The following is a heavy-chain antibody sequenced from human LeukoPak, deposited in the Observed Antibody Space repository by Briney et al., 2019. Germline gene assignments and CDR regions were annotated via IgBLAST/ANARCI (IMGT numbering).Heavy chain of an antibody. CDR3: ARRNNGFDY. Sequence: GESWKISCKGSGYSFTSYWSGWVGQMPGKGREWMGIIDPVDAETRYSPSCQGHVTISADKSTRTVYLQWSRLKASDAALYYCARRNNGFDYWGQGTLVTVSS. J-gene: IGHJ4*02. D-gene: IGHD1/OR15-1a*01. V-gene: IGHV5-51*01. CDR1: GYSFTSYW. CDR2: IDPVDAET.